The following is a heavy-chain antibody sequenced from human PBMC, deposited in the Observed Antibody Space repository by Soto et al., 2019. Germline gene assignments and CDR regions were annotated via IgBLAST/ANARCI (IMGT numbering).Heavy chain of an antibody. D-gene: IGHD5-12*01. CDR3: ARAGGRDGYFGNWLAP. CDR1: GGTFSNYA. CDR2: IIPIFGTT. J-gene: IGHJ5*02. Sequence: QVQLVQSGAEVKKPGSSVKVSCKASGGTFSNYAISWVRQAPGQGLEWVGGIIPIFGTTNFAQKFQGRVTITGEESTPRGYMELSGLRSEDTAVDYCARAGGRDGYFGNWLAPWGQGTLVTVSS. V-gene: IGHV1-69*12.